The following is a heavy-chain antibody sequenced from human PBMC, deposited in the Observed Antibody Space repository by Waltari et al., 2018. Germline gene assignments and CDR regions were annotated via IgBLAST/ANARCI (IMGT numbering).Heavy chain of an antibody. CDR3: ARDRGASGYDFDY. D-gene: IGHD5-12*01. V-gene: IGHV3-53*01. CDR2: IYGGGGTT. Sequence: EVQLVESGGGLIQPGGSLRLSCAASGFNVFSNYMSWVRQGPGKGLEWVSVIYGGGGTTSYADSVKGRFTISRDDSRNIVYLQMNSLRADDTAVYYCARDRGASGYDFDYWGQGVLVTVSS. J-gene: IGHJ4*02. CDR1: GFNVFSNY.